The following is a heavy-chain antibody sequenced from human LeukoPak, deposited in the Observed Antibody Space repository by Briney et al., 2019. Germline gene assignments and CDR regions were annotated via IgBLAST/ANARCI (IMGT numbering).Heavy chain of an antibody. V-gene: IGHV3-30*18. D-gene: IGHD2-21*02. J-gene: IGHJ6*02. CDR2: ISYDGSNK. CDR1: GFTFSSYG. CDR3: AKEWVVATYYYYVGMDV. Sequence: QSGGSLRLSCAASGFTFSSYGMHWVRQAPGKGLDWVAVISYDGSNKYYADSVKGRFTISRDNSKNTLYLQMNSLRADDMAAYYCAKEWVVATYYYYVGMDVWGQGTPVTVSS.